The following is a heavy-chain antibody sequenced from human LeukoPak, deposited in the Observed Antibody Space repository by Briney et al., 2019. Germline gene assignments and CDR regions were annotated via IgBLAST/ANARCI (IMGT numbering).Heavy chain of an antibody. V-gene: IGHV1-69*13. Sequence: SVKVSCKASGGTFSSYAISWVRQAPGQGLEWMGGIIPIFGTANYAQKFQGRVTITADESTSTAYMELSSLRSEDTAVYYCARGAKDIVVVPAAINGLWNWFDPWGQGTLVTVSS. J-gene: IGHJ5*02. D-gene: IGHD2-2*01. CDR2: IIPIFGTA. CDR1: GGTFSSYA. CDR3: ARGAKDIVVVPAAINGLWNWFDP.